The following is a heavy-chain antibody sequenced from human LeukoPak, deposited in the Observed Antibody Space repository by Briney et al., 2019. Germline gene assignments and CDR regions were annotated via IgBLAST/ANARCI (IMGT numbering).Heavy chain of an antibody. CDR1: GYTFTSYD. D-gene: IGHD6-6*01. CDR3: ARGRGAARPNYYYYMDV. Sequence: GASVKVSCKASGYTFTSYDINWVRQATGQGLEWMGWMDPNSGNTGYAQKFQGRVTITRNTSISTAYMELSSLRSEDTAVYYCARGRGAARPNYYYYMDVWGKGTTVTISS. CDR2: MDPNSGNT. J-gene: IGHJ6*03. V-gene: IGHV1-8*03.